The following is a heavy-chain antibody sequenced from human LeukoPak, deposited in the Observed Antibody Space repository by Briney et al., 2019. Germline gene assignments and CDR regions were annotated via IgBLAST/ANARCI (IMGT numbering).Heavy chain of an antibody. D-gene: IGHD3-22*01. J-gene: IGHJ4*02. CDR2: INHSGST. Sequence: PSETLSLTCAVYGGSFSGYYWSWIRQPPGKGLEWIGEINHSGSTNYNPSLKGRVTISVDTSKNQFSLKLSSVTAADTAVYYCARGGISLGYYDSSGYREFDYWGQGTLVTVSS. V-gene: IGHV4-34*01. CDR1: GGSFSGYY. CDR3: ARGGISLGYYDSSGYREFDY.